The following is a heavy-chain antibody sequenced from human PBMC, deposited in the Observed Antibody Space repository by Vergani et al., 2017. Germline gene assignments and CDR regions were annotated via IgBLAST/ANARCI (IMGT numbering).Heavy chain of an antibody. V-gene: IGHV3-21*01. CDR1: GFTFSSYS. CDR2: ISSSSSYI. D-gene: IGHD2-2*01. J-gene: IGHJ4*02. Sequence: EVQLLESGGGLVQPGGSLRLSCAASGFTFSSYSMNWVRQAPGKGLEWVSSISSSSSYIYYADSVKGRFTISRDNAKNSLYLQMNSLRAEDTAVYYCARDGTASSTSFLTHWGQGTLVTVSS. CDR3: ARDGTASSTSFLTH.